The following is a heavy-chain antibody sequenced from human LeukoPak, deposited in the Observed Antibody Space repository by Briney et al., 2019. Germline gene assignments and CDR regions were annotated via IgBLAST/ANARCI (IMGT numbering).Heavy chain of an antibody. CDR1: GYTFTRHW. CDR3: ARVRPQDGFDI. V-gene: IGHV5-51*01. CDR2: IYPGDSDI. Sequence: SGESLKISCKGSGYTFTRHWIGWVRQMPGKGLEWMGIIYPGDSDIRYSPSFEGQVTMSVDKSISTAYLQWSSLKASDTAMYYCARVRPQDGFDIWGQGTMVTVSS. J-gene: IGHJ3*02.